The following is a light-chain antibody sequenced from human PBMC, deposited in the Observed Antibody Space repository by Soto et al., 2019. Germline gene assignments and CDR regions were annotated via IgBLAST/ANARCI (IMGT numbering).Light chain of an antibody. J-gene: IGKJ1*01. CDR3: QQYGSSGT. CDR2: GAS. Sequence: EIVLTQSPGTLSLSPGERATLSCRASQSVSNNYLAWYQQKPGQAPRLLIHGASNRATGIPDRFSGSGSGTDFNLTISRLEREDFAVYYCQQYGSSGTFGQGTKVEIK. CDR1: QSVSNNY. V-gene: IGKV3-20*01.